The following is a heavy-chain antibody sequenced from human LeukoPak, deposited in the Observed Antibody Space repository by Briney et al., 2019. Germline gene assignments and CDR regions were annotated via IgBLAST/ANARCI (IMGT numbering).Heavy chain of an antibody. J-gene: IGHJ4*02. CDR2: IYYSGAT. V-gene: IGHV4-39*01. CDR1: GGSISSNSYY. Sequence: PSETLSLTCAVSGGSISSNSYYWAWVRQPPGKGLEWIGSIYYSGATYHNPSLKSRITISVDTSTNQFSLKLSSVTAADTAVYYCARLLKYFDSDSWGQGTLVTVSS. CDR3: ARLLKYFDSDS. D-gene: IGHD3-9*01.